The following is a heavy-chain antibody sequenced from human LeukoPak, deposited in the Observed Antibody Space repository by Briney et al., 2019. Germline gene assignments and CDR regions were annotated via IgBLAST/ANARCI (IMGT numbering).Heavy chain of an antibody. CDR2: IGPSGTAI. CDR3: AKDPPAHPAYYFDY. Sequence: QTGGSLRLSCAASGFTFSSYAMNWVRQAPGRGLEWVSYIGPSGTAIYYADSVKGRFTISRDNARNSLFLQMNSLRAEDTAVYYCAKDPPAHPAYYFDYWGQGTLVTVSS. J-gene: IGHJ4*02. CDR1: GFTFSSYA. V-gene: IGHV3-48*01.